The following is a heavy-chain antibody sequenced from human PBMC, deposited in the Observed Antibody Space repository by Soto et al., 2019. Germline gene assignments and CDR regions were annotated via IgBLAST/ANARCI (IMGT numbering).Heavy chain of an antibody. J-gene: IGHJ6*02. CDR1: GYSFTSYW. Sequence: GESLKISCKGSGYSFTSYWIGWVRQMPGKVLEWMGIIYPGDSDTRYSPSFQGQVTISADKSISTAYLQWSSLKASDTAMYYCARLYYDFWSGYYYYYGMDVWGQGXTVTVSS. D-gene: IGHD3-3*01. V-gene: IGHV5-51*01. CDR2: IYPGDSDT. CDR3: ARLYYDFWSGYYYYYGMDV.